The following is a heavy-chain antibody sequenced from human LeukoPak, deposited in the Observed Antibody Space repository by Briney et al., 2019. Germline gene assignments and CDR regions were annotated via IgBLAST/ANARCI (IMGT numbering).Heavy chain of an antibody. CDR2: IRYDGSNK. V-gene: IGHV3-30*02. CDR1: GFTFSSCG. CDR3: AKRGAHYYYDSSGYEFDY. Sequence: GGSPRLSCAASGFTFSSCGMHWVRQAPGKGLEWVAFIRYDGSNKYYADSVKGRFTISRDNSKNTLYLQMNSLRAEDTAVYYCAKRGAHYYYDSSGYEFDYWGQGTLVTVSS. D-gene: IGHD3-22*01. J-gene: IGHJ4*02.